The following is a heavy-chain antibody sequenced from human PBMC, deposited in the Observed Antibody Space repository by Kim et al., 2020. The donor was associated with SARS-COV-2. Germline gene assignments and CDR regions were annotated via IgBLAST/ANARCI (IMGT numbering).Heavy chain of an antibody. Sequence: SGNTIYYADSGKGRFTSSRDNAKNSLYLQMNSLRAEDTAVYYCASGLGGDYWGQGTLVTVSS. CDR2: SGNTI. J-gene: IGHJ4*02. CDR3: ASGLGGDY. D-gene: IGHD7-27*01. V-gene: IGHV3-48*03.